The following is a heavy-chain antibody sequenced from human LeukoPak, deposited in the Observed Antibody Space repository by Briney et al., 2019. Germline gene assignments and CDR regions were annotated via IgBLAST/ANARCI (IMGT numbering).Heavy chain of an antibody. J-gene: IGHJ4*02. CDR1: GFTFSSYA. CDR3: TRKTDSGGSGDY. CDR2: ISGSGGST. Sequence: PGGSLRPSCAASGFTFSSYAMSWVRQAPGKGLEWVSGISGSGGSTYYEDSVKGRFTISRDNSKNTLYLQMNSLRAEDTAVYYCTRKTDSGGSGDYWGQGALVTVSS. D-gene: IGHD3-22*01. V-gene: IGHV3-23*01.